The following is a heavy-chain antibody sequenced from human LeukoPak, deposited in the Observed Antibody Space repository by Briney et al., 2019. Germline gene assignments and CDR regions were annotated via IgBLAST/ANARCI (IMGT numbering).Heavy chain of an antibody. CDR3: PKEALVATAHSLDH. Sequence: PGGSLRLSCAASGFTFSTYAMSWVRQAPGKGLEWVSAISSSGDTYYAGSVKGRFTISRDNSKNTLYLQMNSLRAEDTAVYYCPKEALVATAHSLDHRGQGPLANVSS. V-gene: IGHV3-23*01. CDR2: ISSSGDT. CDR1: GFTFSTYA. J-gene: IGHJ1*01. D-gene: IGHD2-15*01.